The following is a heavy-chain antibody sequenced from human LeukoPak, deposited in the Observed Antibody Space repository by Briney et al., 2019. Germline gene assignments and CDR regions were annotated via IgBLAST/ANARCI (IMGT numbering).Heavy chain of an antibody. Sequence: HPGGSLRLSCVVSGFNFGSHEMSWVRQAPRKGLEWVSYIGGSGSPTHYADSVKGRFTVSRDNAKNSLYLQLNNLRAEDTAVYYCAREIIPTPDTFDIWGQGTVVTVSS. V-gene: IGHV3-48*03. CDR3: AREIIPTPDTFDI. J-gene: IGHJ3*02. CDR1: GFNFGSHE. CDR2: IGGSGSPT. D-gene: IGHD2-15*01.